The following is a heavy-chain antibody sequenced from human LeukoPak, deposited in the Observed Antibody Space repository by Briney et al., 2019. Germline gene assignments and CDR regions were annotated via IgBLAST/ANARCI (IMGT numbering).Heavy chain of an antibody. CDR3: AALRGYFDL. J-gene: IGHJ2*01. V-gene: IGHV3-48*03. CDR2: ITSGGKTI. Sequence: GGSLRLSCAASGFTFSDYEMNWVRQAPGRGLEWVSYITSGGKTIHYADFAKGRFTISRDNSKNTLYLQMNSLRAEDTAVYYCAALRGYFDLWGRGTLVTVSS. CDR1: GFTFSDYE.